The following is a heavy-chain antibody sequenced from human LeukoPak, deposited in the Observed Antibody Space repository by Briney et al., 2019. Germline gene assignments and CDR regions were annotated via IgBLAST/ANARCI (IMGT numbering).Heavy chain of an antibody. CDR1: GASLSSGGYY. D-gene: IGHD3-10*01. Sequence: PSQTLSLTCTVSGASLSSGGYYWSWIRQHPGKGLEWLGYIYYSGSTYYNPSLKSRVNISLDTSKNQFSLKLSSVTAADTAVYYCARDLSGVISYWGQGTLVTVSS. CDR2: IYYSGST. V-gene: IGHV4-31*03. CDR3: ARDLSGVISY. J-gene: IGHJ4*02.